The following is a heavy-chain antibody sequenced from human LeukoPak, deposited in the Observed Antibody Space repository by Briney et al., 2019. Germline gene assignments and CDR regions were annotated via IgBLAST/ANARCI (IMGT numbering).Heavy chain of an antibody. V-gene: IGHV4-4*09. CDR3: ASTGIVGATFDY. Sequence: SETLSLTCSVSGASISSQYWTWIRQPPGKGLEWIGYIYNSGSTNYNPSLKSRVTISVDTSKNQFSLKLSSVTAADTAVYYCASTGIVGATFDYWGQGTLVTVSS. J-gene: IGHJ4*02. CDR1: GASISSQY. D-gene: IGHD1-26*01. CDR2: IYNSGST.